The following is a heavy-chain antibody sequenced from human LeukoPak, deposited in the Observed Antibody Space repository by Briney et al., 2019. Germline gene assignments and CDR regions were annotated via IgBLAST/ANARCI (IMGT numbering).Heavy chain of an antibody. D-gene: IGHD1-26*01. J-gene: IGHJ4*02. CDR1: GFTFSSHN. V-gene: IGHV3-21*01. CDR2: ISSSSRYI. Sequence: PGGSLRLSCVGSGFTFSSHNMNWVRQAPGKGPEWVSSISSSSRYIYYADSVQGRFTISRDNAKNSHYLQMNSLRAEDTALYYCAKSVGATEKASSFDYWGQGTLVTVSS. CDR3: AKSVGATEKASSFDY.